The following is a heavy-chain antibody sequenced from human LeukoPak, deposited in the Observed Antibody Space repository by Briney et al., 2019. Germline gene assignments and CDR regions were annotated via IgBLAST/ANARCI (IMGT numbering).Heavy chain of an antibody. CDR1: GFTFSSYA. CDR2: IYHSGST. D-gene: IGHD3-22*01. J-gene: IGHJ3*02. Sequence: GSLRLSCAASGFTFSSYAMHWVRQPPGKGLEWIGEIYHSGSTNYNPTLKSRVTISVDKSKNQFSLKLSSVTAADTAVYYCASAIYYYDSSGPHDAFDIWGQGTMVTVSS. V-gene: IGHV4-4*02. CDR3: ASAIYYYDSSGPHDAFDI.